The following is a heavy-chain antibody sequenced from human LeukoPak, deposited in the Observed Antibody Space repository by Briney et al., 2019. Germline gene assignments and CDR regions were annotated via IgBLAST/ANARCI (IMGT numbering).Heavy chain of an antibody. CDR1: GFTFSSYA. V-gene: IGHV3-23*01. J-gene: IGHJ4*02. Sequence: GGSLRLSCAASGFTFSSYAMSWVRQAPGKGLEWVSAISGSGGSTYYADSVKGRFTISRDNSKNTLYLQMNSLRAEDTAVYYCAKSQKTARIAAAGTDYWGQGTLVTVSS. CDR3: AKSQKTARIAAAGTDY. D-gene: IGHD6-13*01. CDR2: ISGSGGST.